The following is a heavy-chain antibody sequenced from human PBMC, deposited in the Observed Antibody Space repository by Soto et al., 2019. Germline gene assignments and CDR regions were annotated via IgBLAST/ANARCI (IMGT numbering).Heavy chain of an antibody. CDR1: GDTFTRDA. CDR3: ARGYCSGGGCVAAEGLFYYYGLAV. D-gene: IGHD2-15*01. CDR2: IIPIYATA. Sequence: SVKVSCKTSGDTFTRDAISWVRQVPGQGLEWMGGIIPIYATAKYAQKFQGRVTITADESTSTVHMELSSLRSEDTAVYSCARGYCSGGGCVAAEGLFYYYGLAVWGQGTTVTVSS. J-gene: IGHJ6*02. V-gene: IGHV1-69*13.